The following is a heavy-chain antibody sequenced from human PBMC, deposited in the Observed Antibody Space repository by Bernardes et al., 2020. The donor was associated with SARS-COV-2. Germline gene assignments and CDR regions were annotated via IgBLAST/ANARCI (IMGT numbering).Heavy chain of an antibody. Sequence: ASVKVSCKASGYTFTSYVISWVRQAPGQGLEWMGWISAYNGNTNYAQKLQGRVTMTTDTSTSTAYMELRSLRSDDTAVYYCARDALPAAIEFFLRYYYGMDVWGQGTTVTVSS. J-gene: IGHJ6*02. CDR1: GYTFTSYV. CDR3: ARDALPAAIEFFLRYYYGMDV. D-gene: IGHD2-2*02. V-gene: IGHV1-18*01. CDR2: ISAYNGNT.